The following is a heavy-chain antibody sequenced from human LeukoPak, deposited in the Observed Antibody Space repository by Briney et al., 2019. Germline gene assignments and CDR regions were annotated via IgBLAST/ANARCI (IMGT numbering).Heavy chain of an antibody. D-gene: IGHD2-8*02. J-gene: IGHJ4*02. Sequence: GGSLRLSCAASGFTFSRSAMHWVRQGPGKGLEWVAYIAHHGNNKYYADSVKGRFTISRDNSKGTLFLQMNSLRVGDTAVYYCAKDGSWSCTDWGQGTLVRVSS. V-gene: IGHV3-30*02. CDR3: AKDGSWSCTD. CDR1: GFTFSRSA. CDR2: IAHHGNNK.